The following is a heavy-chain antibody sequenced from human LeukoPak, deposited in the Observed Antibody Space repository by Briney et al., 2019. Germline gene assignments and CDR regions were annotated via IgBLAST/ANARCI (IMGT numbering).Heavy chain of an antibody. CDR2: IYYSGNT. CDR1: GDSISTSNSY. V-gene: IGHV4-39*07. J-gene: IGHJ5*02. CDR3: ARDWRLRLPGWFDP. Sequence: SETLSLTCTVSGDSISTSNSYWGWIRQPPGKGLEWIGSIYYSGNTYYNPSLKSRVTISVDTSKNQFSLKLSSVTATDTAVYYCARDWRLRLPGWFDPWGQGTLVTVSS. D-gene: IGHD3-16*01.